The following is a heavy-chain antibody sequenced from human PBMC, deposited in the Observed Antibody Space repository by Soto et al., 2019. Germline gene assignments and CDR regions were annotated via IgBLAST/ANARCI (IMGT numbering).Heavy chain of an antibody. CDR2: IYYSGST. Sequence: SETLSLTCTVSGGSISSYYWSWIRQPPGKGLEWIGYIYYSGSTNYNPSLKSRVTISVDTSKNQFSLKLSSVTAADTAVYYCAREGFDPWGQGTLVTVSS. CDR1: GGSISSYY. J-gene: IGHJ5*02. V-gene: IGHV4-59*01. CDR3: AREGFDP.